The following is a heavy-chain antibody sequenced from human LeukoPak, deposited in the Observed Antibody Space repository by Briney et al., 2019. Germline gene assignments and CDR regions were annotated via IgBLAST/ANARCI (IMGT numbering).Heavy chain of an antibody. CDR1: GFTFSSYG. V-gene: IGHV3-30*18. CDR3: AKGLGYCSSTSCRILFDY. Sequence: GRSLRLSCAASGFTFSSYGMHWVRQAPGKGLEWVAVISYDGSNKYYADSVKGRFTISRDNSKNTLYLQMNSLRAEDTAVYYCAKGLGYCSSTSCRILFDYWGQGTLVTVSS. CDR2: ISYDGSNK. D-gene: IGHD2-2*01. J-gene: IGHJ4*02.